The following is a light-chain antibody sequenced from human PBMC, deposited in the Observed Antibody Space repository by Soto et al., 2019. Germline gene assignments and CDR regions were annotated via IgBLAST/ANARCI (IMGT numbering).Light chain of an antibody. CDR1: QSVRTF. Sequence: EIVLTQSPDTLSLSPGERATLSCRASQSVRTFLAWYQQKPGQAPRLLIYDASKRATGIPDRFSGSGSGTDFTLTISSLEPEDFAVYYCQQRSTWPPALTFGGGTKVEI. J-gene: IGKJ4*01. V-gene: IGKV3-11*01. CDR2: DAS. CDR3: QQRSTWPPALT.